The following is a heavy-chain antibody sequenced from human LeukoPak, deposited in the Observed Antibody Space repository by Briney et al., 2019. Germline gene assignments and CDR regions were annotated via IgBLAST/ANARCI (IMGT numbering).Heavy chain of an antibody. CDR1: GFTFSASA. D-gene: IGHD6-6*01. CDR3: ARDSSSEGPLDY. CDR2: IRSKANNYAT. J-gene: IGHJ4*02. V-gene: IGHV3-73*01. Sequence: GGSLRLSCAASGFTFSASAVHWVRQASGKGLEWIGRIRSKANNYATAYAGSLKGRFTVSRDDSKNTAYLQMDSLKTEDSAVYFCARDSSSEGPLDYWGQGTLVAVSS.